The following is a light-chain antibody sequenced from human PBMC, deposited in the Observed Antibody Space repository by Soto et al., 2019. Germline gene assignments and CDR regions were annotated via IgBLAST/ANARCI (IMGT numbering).Light chain of an antibody. J-gene: IGKJ1*01. CDR1: QSLNGW. Sequence: IQLTQSPSTLSASGGDRVSITCRASQSLNGWLAWYQQKPGKAPKLLIYKTSSLESGVPSRFSGSGSGTDFTLTISRLQPDDFETYYSQQYYTYRAFGQGTRWIS. CDR2: KTS. CDR3: QQYYTYRA. V-gene: IGKV1-5*03.